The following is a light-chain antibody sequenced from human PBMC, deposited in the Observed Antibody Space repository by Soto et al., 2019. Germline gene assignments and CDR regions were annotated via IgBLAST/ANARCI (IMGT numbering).Light chain of an antibody. CDR3: SSYTSSSTLGYV. CDR1: SSDAGGYHY. V-gene: IGLV2-14*01. Sequence: QSSLTQPASLFGSPRQAVPNPSTGTSSDAGGYHYASLDQQHPGKAPKLMIHDVSNRPSGVSNRFSGSKSGNTASLTISGLQAEDEADYYCSSYTSSSTLGYVFGTGTKVTVL. CDR2: DVS. J-gene: IGLJ1*01.